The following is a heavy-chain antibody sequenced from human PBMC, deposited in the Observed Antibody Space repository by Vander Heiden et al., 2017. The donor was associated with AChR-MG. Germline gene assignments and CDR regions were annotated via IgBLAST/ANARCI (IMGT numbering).Heavy chain of an antibody. CDR2: VDPEDGET. J-gene: IGHJ4*02. Sequence: EVPLVQPGAEVNKPGATVQIACTVSGFTFTHHYMHGVQQAPGKGLEWMGLVDPEDGETIYAEKFQGRVTITADTSTDTAYMELSSLRSEDTAVYYCATAYANNSSSWYGQQVYWGQGTLVTVSS. V-gene: IGHV1-69-2*01. CDR3: ATAYANNSSSWYGQQVY. CDR1: GFTFTHHY. D-gene: IGHD6-13*01.